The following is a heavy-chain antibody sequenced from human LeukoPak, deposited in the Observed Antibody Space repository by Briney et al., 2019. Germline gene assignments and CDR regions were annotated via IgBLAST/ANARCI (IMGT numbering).Heavy chain of an antibody. D-gene: IGHD2-2*01. CDR3: ARGRTKPYPSIVVRAANRVAQAFDD. J-gene: IGHJ4*02. Sequence: PSETLSLTCAVYGGSFSDYDWNWIRQPLGKGLEWIGEINHSGSTTYNPSLKSRVTISADTSKNQFSLRLSSVTAADTAVYYCARGRTKPYPSIVVRAANRVAQAFDDWGPGTLVTVSS. CDR1: GGSFSDYD. CDR2: INHSGST. V-gene: IGHV4-34*01.